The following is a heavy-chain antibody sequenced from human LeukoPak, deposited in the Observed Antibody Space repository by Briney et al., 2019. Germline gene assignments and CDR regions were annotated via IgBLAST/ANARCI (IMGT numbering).Heavy chain of an antibody. Sequence: PGGSLRLSCAASGFTFSSYAMHWVRQAPGKGLEWVAVISYDGSNKYYADSVKGRFTISRDNSKNTLYLQMNSLRAEDTAVYYCARVGARSGSYYNPIAYWGQGTLVTVSS. CDR1: GFTFSSYA. V-gene: IGHV3-30*04. CDR2: ISYDGSNK. D-gene: IGHD3-10*01. J-gene: IGHJ4*02. CDR3: ARVGARSGSYYNPIAY.